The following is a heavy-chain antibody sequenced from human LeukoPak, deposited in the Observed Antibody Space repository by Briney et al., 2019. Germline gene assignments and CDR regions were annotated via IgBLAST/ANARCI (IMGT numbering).Heavy chain of an antibody. D-gene: IGHD2-21*02. J-gene: IGHJ3*02. CDR2: IIVSGRTT. Sequence: GACLSLTRSVSGSSVGSYGTGWARQAPGKGREWGSSIIVSGRTTYEAACVQDRFTITRDNSKNTLYLQMNSLSAEDTAVYYCAETPGWRLNDAFDIRGQGTMVTVSS. CDR1: GSSVGSYG. V-gene: IGHV3-23*01. CDR3: AETPGWRLNDAFDI.